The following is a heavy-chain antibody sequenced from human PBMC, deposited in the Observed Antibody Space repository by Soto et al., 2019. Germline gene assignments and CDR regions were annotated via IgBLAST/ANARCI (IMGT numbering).Heavy chain of an antibody. Sequence: PSETLSLTCTVSGGSISSYYWSWIRQPPGKELEWIGYIYYSGSTNYNPSLKSRVTISVDTSKNQFSLKLSSVTAADTAVYYCARVNSPYYYDSSGYYFYYYYYGMDVWGQGTTVTVSS. CDR1: GGSISSYY. J-gene: IGHJ6*02. CDR2: IYYSGST. V-gene: IGHV4-59*01. D-gene: IGHD3-22*01. CDR3: ARVNSPYYYDSSGYYFYYYYYGMDV.